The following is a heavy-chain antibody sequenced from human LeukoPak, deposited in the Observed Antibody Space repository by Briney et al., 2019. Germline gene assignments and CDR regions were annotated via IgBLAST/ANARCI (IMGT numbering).Heavy chain of an antibody. D-gene: IGHD3-10*01. Sequence: ASVKASCKASGYTFTSYGISWVRQAPGQGLEWMGWISAYNGNTNYAQKLQGRVTMTTDTSTSTAYMELRSLRSDDTAVYYCARDWYGSGSPRWDYWGQGTLVTVSS. V-gene: IGHV1-18*01. J-gene: IGHJ4*02. CDR1: GYTFTSYG. CDR2: ISAYNGNT. CDR3: ARDWYGSGSPRWDY.